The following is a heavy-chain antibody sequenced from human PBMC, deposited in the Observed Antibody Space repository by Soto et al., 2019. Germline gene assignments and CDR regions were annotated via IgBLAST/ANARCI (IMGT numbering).Heavy chain of an antibody. CDR3: ARGKNTDAVFDY. J-gene: IGHJ4*02. V-gene: IGHV3-53*04. CDR1: GFTVSSNY. D-gene: IGHD2-2*01. CDR2: IYSGGST. Sequence: EVQLVESGGGLVQPGGSLRLSCAASGFTVSSNYMSWVRQAPGKGLEWVSVIYSGGSTYYADSVKGRLTISRHNSKNTLYLQMNSLRAEDTAVYYCARGKNTDAVFDYWGQGTLVTVSS.